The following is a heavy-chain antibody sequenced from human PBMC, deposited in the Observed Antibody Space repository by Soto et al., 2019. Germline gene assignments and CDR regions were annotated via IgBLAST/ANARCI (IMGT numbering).Heavy chain of an antibody. CDR2: ISSNGGST. CDR3: VKVRDFWSGYTFDY. CDR1: GFTFSSYA. J-gene: IGHJ4*02. V-gene: IGHV3-64D*08. D-gene: IGHD3-3*01. Sequence: GGSLRLSCSASGFTFSSYAMHWVRQAPGKGLEYVSAISSNGGSTYYADSVKGRFTISRDNSKNTLYLQMSSLRAEDTAVYYCVKVRDFWSGYTFDYWGQGTLVTVSS.